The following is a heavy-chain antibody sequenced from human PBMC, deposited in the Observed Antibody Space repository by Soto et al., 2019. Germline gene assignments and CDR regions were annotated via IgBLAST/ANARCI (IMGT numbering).Heavy chain of an antibody. D-gene: IGHD4-17*01. Sequence: VAVISYDGSNKYYADSVKGRFTISRDNSKNTLYLQMNSLRAEDTAVYYCAKGSDYGDYVDYWGQGTLVTVSS. V-gene: IGHV3-30*18. CDR2: ISYDGSNK. J-gene: IGHJ4*02. CDR3: AKGSDYGDYVDY.